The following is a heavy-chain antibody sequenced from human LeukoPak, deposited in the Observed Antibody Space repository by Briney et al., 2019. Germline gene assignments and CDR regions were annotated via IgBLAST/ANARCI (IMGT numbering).Heavy chain of an antibody. CDR2: IGISGSTM. CDR1: AFTFSNHE. D-gene: IGHD5-24*01. CDR3: ARGGGPGYNYNAFDM. J-gene: IGHJ3*02. Sequence: GGSLRLSCVAAAFTFSNHEMDWVRLAPGKAREWISYIGISGSTMFYAESGKGRFTVSRDKAESSLYLQMDSLKAEDTAVYYCARGGGPGYNYNAFDMWGQGTMVTVSS. V-gene: IGHV3-48*03.